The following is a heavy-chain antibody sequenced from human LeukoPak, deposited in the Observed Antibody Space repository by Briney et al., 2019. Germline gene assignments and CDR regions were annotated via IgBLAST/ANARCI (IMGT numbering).Heavy chain of an antibody. CDR3: ASRYCSGGSCYSGWGAGFDP. J-gene: IGHJ5*02. CDR1: GFTFSSYS. V-gene: IGHV3-21*01. D-gene: IGHD2-15*01. Sequence: GGSLRLSCAASGFTFSSYSMNWVRQAPGKGLEWVSSISSSSSYIYYADSVKGRFTISRDNAKNSLYLQMNTLRAEDTAVYYCASRYCSGGSCYSGWGAGFDPWGQGTLVTVSS. CDR2: ISSSSSYI.